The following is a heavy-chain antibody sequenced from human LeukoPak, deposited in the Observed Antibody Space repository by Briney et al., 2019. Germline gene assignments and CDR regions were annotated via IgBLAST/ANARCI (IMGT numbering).Heavy chain of an antibody. D-gene: IGHD3-22*01. CDR2: MNPNSANT. V-gene: IGHV1-8*03. CDR3: ARIRSRGFDDGFDI. J-gene: IGHJ3*02. CDR1: GYTFTSYD. Sequence: ASETVSCKASGYTFTSYDINWVRQATGQGLEWMGWMNPNSANTVYAQKFQGRLTITWNTSISTAYMELSSLKSEDTAVYYCARIRSRGFDDGFDICGQGTMVTVSS.